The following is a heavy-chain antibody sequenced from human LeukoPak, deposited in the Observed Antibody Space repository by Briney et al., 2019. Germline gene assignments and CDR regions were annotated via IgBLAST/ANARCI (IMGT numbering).Heavy chain of an antibody. CDR2: IYYSGST. CDR3: ARGTDIVVVVAALFDY. Sequence: PSETLSLTCTVSGGSISSGSYYWSWIRQPAGKGLEWIGSIYYSGSTYYNPSLKSRVTISVDTSKNQFSLKLSSVTAADTAVYYCARGTDIVVVVAALFDYWGQGTLVTVSS. V-gene: IGHV4-39*07. J-gene: IGHJ4*02. D-gene: IGHD2-15*01. CDR1: GGSISSGSYY.